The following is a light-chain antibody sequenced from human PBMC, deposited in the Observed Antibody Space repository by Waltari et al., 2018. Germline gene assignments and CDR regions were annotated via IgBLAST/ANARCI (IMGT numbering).Light chain of an antibody. CDR2: KDN. CDR3: QSADSSGTWV. CDR1: ALPQQY. V-gene: IGLV3-25*03. Sequence: SYELTQPPSVSVSPGQTARITCSADALPQQYAYWYQQKPVQAPGLVIYKDNERPSGIHERFSGSSSGTTVTLTISGVQAEDEADYYCQSADSSGTWVFGGGTKLTVL. J-gene: IGLJ3*02.